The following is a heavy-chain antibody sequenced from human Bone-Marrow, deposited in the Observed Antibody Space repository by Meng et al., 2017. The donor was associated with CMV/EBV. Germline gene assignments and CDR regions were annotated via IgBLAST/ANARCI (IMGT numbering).Heavy chain of an antibody. J-gene: IGHJ4*02. CDR2: IKRDGSGK. CDR3: ARDNSIITPYYFDY. Sequence: GESLKISCVGSGFTFSNYWMTWVRQPPGKGLEWVANIKRDGSGKYYVDSVKGRYAISRDNAKNSLYLQMNSLRAEDTGVYYCARDNSIITPYYFDYWGQGTLVTVSS. D-gene: IGHD3-10*01. CDR1: GFTFSNYW. V-gene: IGHV3-7*01.